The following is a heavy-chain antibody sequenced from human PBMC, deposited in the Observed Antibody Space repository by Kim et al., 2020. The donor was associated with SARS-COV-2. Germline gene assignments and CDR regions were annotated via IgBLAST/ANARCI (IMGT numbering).Heavy chain of an antibody. CDR1: GYTFTSYY. CDR3: ARSLELRYYYYYGMDV. Sequence: ASVKVSCKASGYTFTSYYMHWVRQAPGQGLEWMGIINPSGGSTSYAQKFQGRVTMTRDTSTSTVYMELSSLRSEDTAVYYCARSLELRYYYYYGMDVWGQGTTVTVSS. D-gene: IGHD1-7*01. CDR2: INPSGGST. V-gene: IGHV1-46*01. J-gene: IGHJ6*02.